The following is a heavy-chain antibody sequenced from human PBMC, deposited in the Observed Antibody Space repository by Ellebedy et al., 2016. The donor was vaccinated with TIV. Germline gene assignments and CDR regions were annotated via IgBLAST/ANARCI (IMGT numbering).Heavy chain of an antibody. V-gene: IGHV3-23*01. J-gene: IGHJ4*02. CDR3: AKDPAVQLQGFDY. CDR2: ISGSGGST. CDR1: GFTFSSYA. D-gene: IGHD1-1*01. Sequence: GGSLRLXCAASGFTFSSYAMSWVRQAPGKGLEWVSAISGSGGSTYYADSVKGRFTISRDNSKNTLYLQMNSLRAEDTAVYYCAKDPAVQLQGFDYWGQGTLVTVSS.